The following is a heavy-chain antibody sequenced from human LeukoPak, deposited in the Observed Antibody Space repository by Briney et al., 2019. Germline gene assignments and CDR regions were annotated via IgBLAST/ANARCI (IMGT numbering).Heavy chain of an antibody. CDR3: AKSSYYDSSGYYREYYLDY. Sequence: GGSLRLSCAASGFTFSSYAMHWVRQAPGKGLEWVAVISYDGSNKYYADSVKGRFTISRDNSKNTLYLQMNSLRAEDTAVYYCAKSSYYDSSGYYREYYLDYWGQGTLVTVSS. V-gene: IGHV3-30*04. CDR2: ISYDGSNK. J-gene: IGHJ4*02. CDR1: GFTFSSYA. D-gene: IGHD3-22*01.